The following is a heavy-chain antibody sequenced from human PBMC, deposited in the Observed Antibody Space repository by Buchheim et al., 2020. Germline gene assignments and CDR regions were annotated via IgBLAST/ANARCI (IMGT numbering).Heavy chain of an antibody. CDR2: IYYSGGT. CDR3: ARGQYDFWSGYYEGYFDY. D-gene: IGHD3-3*01. J-gene: IGHJ4*02. Sequence: QVQLQESGPGLVKPSETLSLTCTVSGGSISSYYWSWIRQPPGKGLEWIGYIYYSGGTNYNPSLKSRVTISVDTSKNQFSLKLSSVTAADTAVYYCARGQYDFWSGYYEGYFDYWGQGTL. V-gene: IGHV4-59*01. CDR1: GGSISSYY.